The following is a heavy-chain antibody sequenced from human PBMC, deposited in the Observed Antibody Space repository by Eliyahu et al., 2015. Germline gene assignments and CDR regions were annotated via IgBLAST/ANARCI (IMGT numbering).Heavy chain of an antibody. CDR3: AKVSSYCNTGGCLDSFGV. J-gene: IGHJ3*01. V-gene: IGHV4-59*02. CDR2: IYRPGST. CDR1: NASVSXNA. D-gene: IGHD2/OR15-2a*01. Sequence: QVHLQESSPGLVKPSETLSLTCTVSNASVSXNAWSWIRQTPDKGLECMAYIYRPGSTLSNPPLKSRLSVSIDTSKNHFSLRLRDVFAGDTAVYYCAKVSSYCNTGGCLDSFGVWGPGTQVTVSS.